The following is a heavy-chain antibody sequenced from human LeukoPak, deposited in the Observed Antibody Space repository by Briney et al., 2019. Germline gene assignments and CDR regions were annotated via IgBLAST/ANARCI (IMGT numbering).Heavy chain of an antibody. CDR3: ARQRYCSGGSCYSSFDP. CDR2: IDPSDSYT. J-gene: IGHJ5*02. Sequence: GESLKISCKGSGYSFTSYWISWVRQMPGKGLEWMGRIDPSDSYTNYSPSFQGHVTISADKSISTAYLQRSSLKASDTAMYYCARQRYCSGGSCYSSFDPWGQGTLVTVSS. V-gene: IGHV5-10-1*01. CDR1: GYSFTSYW. D-gene: IGHD2-15*01.